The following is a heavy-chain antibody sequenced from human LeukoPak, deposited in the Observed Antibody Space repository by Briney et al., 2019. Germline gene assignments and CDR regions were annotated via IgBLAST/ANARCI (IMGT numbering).Heavy chain of an antibody. CDR1: GFTFSSYA. D-gene: IGHD1-26*01. CDR3: AKDGERGSYSYFDY. V-gene: IGHV3-23*01. J-gene: IGHJ4*02. Sequence: GGSLRLSCAASGFTFSSYAMSWVRQAPGKGLEWVSAISGSTGSTYYADSVKGRFTISRDNSKNTLYLQMKSLRAEDTVVYYCAKDGERGSYSYFDYWGQGTLVTVSS. CDR2: ISGSTGST.